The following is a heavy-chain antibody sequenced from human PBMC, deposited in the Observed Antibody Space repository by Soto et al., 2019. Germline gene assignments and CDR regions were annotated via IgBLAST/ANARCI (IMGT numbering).Heavy chain of an antibody. CDR1: GGTFSSYT. Sequence: ASVKVSCKASGGTFSSYTISWVRQAPGQGLEWMGRIIPILGIANYAQKFQGRVTITADKSTSTAYMELSSLRSEDTAVYYCATPIAGGYSYGFDPWGQGTLVTVSS. CDR3: ATPIAGGYSYGFDP. V-gene: IGHV1-69*02. J-gene: IGHJ5*02. D-gene: IGHD5-18*01. CDR2: IIPILGIA.